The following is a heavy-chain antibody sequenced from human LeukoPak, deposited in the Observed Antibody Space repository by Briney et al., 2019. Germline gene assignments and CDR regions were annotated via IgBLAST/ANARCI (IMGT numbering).Heavy chain of an antibody. D-gene: IGHD4-23*01. CDR1: GFIFSSYG. CDR2: ISYDGSNK. CDR3: AKKEGDYGGNGPWGY. J-gene: IGHJ4*02. Sequence: GGSLRLSCAASGFIFSSYGMHWVRQAPGKGLEGVAVISYDGSNKYYADSVKGRFTISRDNSKNTLYLQMNSLRAEDTAVYYCAKKEGDYGGNGPWGYWGQGTLVTVSS. V-gene: IGHV3-30*18.